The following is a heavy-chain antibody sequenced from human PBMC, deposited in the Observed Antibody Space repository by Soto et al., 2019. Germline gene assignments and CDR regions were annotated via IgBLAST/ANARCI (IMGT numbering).Heavy chain of an antibody. CDR3: AKPCGPSHYYFGMCV. V-gene: IGHV1-69*12. D-gene: IGHD6-25*01. Sequence: QVQLVQSGAEVKKPGSSVKVSCKASGGTFSSYAISWVRQAPGQGREWMGGIIPIFGTATYAQKFQGRVTISAEECASTAYRVLRSLRSEDMAVYYCAKPCGPSHYYFGMCVWGEVTTVAVSS. CDR1: GGTFSSYA. CDR2: IIPIFGTA. J-gene: IGHJ6*04.